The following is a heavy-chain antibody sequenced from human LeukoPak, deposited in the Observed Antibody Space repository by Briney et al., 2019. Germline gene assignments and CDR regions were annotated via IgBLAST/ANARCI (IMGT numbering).Heavy chain of an antibody. CDR1: GGSISSGSYY. CDR2: IYTSGST. CDR3: ARAVSGSYFDY. V-gene: IGHV4-61*02. Sequence: SETLSLTCTVSGGSISSGSYYWSWIRQPAGKGLEWIGRIYTSGSTNYNPSIKSRVTISVDTSKNQFSLKLSSVTAADTAVYYCARAVSGSYFDYWGQGTLVTVSS. J-gene: IGHJ4*02. D-gene: IGHD1-26*01.